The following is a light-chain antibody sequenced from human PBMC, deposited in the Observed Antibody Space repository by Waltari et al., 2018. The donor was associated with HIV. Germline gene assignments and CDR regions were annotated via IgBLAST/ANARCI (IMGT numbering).Light chain of an antibody. CDR2: SNN. CDR3: AAWDDSLNGNV. J-gene: IGLJ1*01. CDR1: SFNIGSNP. Sequence: QSVVTQPPSASGTPGQTVAISCSGTSFNIGSNPVHRYQQLPGTAPKLLIYSNNQRPSGVPDRFSGSKSGTSASLAISGLQSEDEADYYCAAWDDSLNGNVFGTGTKVTVL. V-gene: IGLV1-44*01.